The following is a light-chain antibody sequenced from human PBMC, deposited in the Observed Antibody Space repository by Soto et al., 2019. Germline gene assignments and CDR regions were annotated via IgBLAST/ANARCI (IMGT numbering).Light chain of an antibody. J-gene: IGKJ3*01. V-gene: IGKV3-11*01. Sequence: EIVLTQSPATLSLSPGERATLSCRASQSVGSFLAWYQQKPGQVPRLLIYDASTRATGIPARFSGSGSGTDFTLTISSLEPEDFAVYYCQQRSNWPPLAFGPGTKVDIK. CDR1: QSVGSF. CDR2: DAS. CDR3: QQRSNWPPLA.